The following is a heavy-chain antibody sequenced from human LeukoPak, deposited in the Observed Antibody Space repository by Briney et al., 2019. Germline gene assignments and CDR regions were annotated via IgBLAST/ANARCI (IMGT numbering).Heavy chain of an antibody. D-gene: IGHD2-2*02. V-gene: IGHV3-73*01. CDR2: IRSKANSYAT. Sequence: GGSLKLSCAASGFTFSGSAMHWVRQASGKGLEWVGRIRSKANSYATAYAASVKGRFTISRDDSKNTAYLQMNSLKTEDTAVYYCTSLVVVVPAAIAQYYYGMDVWGQGTTATVSS. J-gene: IGHJ6*02. CDR3: TSLVVVVPAAIAQYYYGMDV. CDR1: GFTFSGSA.